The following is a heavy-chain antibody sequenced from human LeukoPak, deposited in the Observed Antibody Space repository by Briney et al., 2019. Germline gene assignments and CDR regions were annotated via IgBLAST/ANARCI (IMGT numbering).Heavy chain of an antibody. V-gene: IGHV4-39*07. CDR3: ARIGYCSSTSCRLWYYYMDV. D-gene: IGHD2-2*03. CDR1: GDSISSSSYY. Sequence: SETLSLTCTVSGDSISSSSYYWGWIRQPPGKGLEWIGSIYYSGSTNYNPSLKSRVTISVDTSKNQFSLKLSSVTAADTAVYYCARIGYCSSTSCRLWYYYMDVWGKGTTVTVSS. CDR2: IYYSGST. J-gene: IGHJ6*03.